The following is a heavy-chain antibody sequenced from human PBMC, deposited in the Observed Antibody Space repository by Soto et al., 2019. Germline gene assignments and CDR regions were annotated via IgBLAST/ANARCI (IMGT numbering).Heavy chain of an antibody. Sequence: PSETLSLTCTVSGGSISSYYWSWIRQPPGKGLEWIGYIYYSGSTSYNPSLKSRVTISVDTSKNQFSLKLSSVTAADTAVYYCAREVGSWYYFDYWGQGTLVTVSS. J-gene: IGHJ4*02. CDR3: AREVGSWYYFDY. CDR2: IYYSGST. D-gene: IGHD6-13*01. V-gene: IGHV4-59*01. CDR1: GGSISSYY.